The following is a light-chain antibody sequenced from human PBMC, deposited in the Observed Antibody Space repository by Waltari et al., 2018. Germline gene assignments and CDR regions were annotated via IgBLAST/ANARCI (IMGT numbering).Light chain of an antibody. V-gene: IGKV1-39*01. CDR2: AAS. J-gene: IGKJ4*01. Sequence: DIQMTQSPSSLSASVGDRVTISCRASQSIGSYVNWYQQKPGKAPKLLIYAASSLRSGVPSRFSGGGYGTDFTLTISSLQAEDFATYFCQQLYSFPLTFGGGTKVEIK. CDR3: QQLYSFPLT. CDR1: QSIGSY.